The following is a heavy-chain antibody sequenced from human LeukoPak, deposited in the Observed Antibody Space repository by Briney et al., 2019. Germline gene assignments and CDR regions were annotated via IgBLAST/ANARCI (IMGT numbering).Heavy chain of an antibody. V-gene: IGHV1-2*02. CDR1: GYTFTGYY. CDR2: INPNSGGT. Sequence: ASVEVSFKASGYTFTGYYMHWVRQAPGQGLEWMGWINPNSGGTNYAQKFQGRVTMTRDTSISTAYMELSRLRSDDTAVYYCARDGIAVAGLDYWGQGTLVTVSS. J-gene: IGHJ4*02. CDR3: ARDGIAVAGLDY. D-gene: IGHD6-19*01.